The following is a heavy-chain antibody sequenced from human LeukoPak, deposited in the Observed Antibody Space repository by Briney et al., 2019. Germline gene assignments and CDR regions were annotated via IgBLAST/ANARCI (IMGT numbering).Heavy chain of an antibody. CDR1: GYSLTELS. CDR3: ATGTIYCSSCSDDY. V-gene: IGHV1-24*01. D-gene: IGHD2-2*01. J-gene: IGHJ4*02. Sequence: ASVTVSCKVSGYSLTELSMHWVRQAPGKGREWMGGFHPEDGETPIFAQKFQGRVTMTEDTSTDTAYMELSSLRSEDTAVYYCATGTIYCSSCSDDYWGQGTLVTVSS. CDR2: FHPEDGET.